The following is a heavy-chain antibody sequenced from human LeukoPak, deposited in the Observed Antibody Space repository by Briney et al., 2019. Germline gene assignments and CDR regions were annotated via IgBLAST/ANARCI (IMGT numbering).Heavy chain of an antibody. J-gene: IGHJ4*02. D-gene: IGHD1-7*01. CDR2: IYPGDSDT. Sequence: GESLKISCKGFGYTFTSYWIGWVRQMPGKGLEWMGVIYPGDSDTRYSPSFQGQVTMSADKSINTAYLQWSSLKASDTAIYYCARPAPGTSFDYWGQGTLVIVSS. V-gene: IGHV5-51*01. CDR1: GYTFTSYW. CDR3: ARPAPGTSFDY.